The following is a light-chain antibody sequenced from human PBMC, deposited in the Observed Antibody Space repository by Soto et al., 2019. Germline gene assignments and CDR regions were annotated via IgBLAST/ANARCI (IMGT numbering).Light chain of an antibody. CDR1: SSDVGGYNY. CDR3: SSYTSSNTLV. J-gene: IGLJ2*01. V-gene: IGLV2-14*01. Sequence: QSALTQPASVSGSPGQSITISCTGSSSDVGGYNYVSWYQQDAGKAPKLIIYEVSNRPSGVSNRFSGSKSGNTASLNISGLQAEDEANYYCSSYTSSNTLVFDRGTQLTVL. CDR2: EVS.